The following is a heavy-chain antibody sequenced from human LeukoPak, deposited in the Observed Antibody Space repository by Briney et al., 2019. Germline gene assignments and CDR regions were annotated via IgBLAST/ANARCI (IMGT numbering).Heavy chain of an antibody. Sequence: SETLSLTCAVSGYSISSGYFWGWIRQPPGKGLEWIGSIYHSGSTYYNPSLKSRVTISLNTSKNQFSLKLSSVTAADTAVYYCATNYGSGSYYILVYWGQGTLVTVSS. V-gene: IGHV4-38-2*01. CDR1: GYSISSGYF. CDR2: IYHSGST. J-gene: IGHJ4*02. D-gene: IGHD3-10*01. CDR3: ATNYGSGSYYILVY.